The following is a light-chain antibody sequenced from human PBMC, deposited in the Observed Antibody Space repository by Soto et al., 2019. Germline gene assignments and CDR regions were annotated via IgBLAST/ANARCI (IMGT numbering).Light chain of an antibody. Sequence: EIVLTQSPATLSLSPGEGATLSCRASQTVSSYLAWYHQKPGQAPRLLIYDASNRATGIPARFSGSGSETDFTLTISSLEPEDFAVYYCQQSSNWPLTFGGGTKVEIK. CDR2: DAS. CDR3: QQSSNWPLT. CDR1: QTVSSY. V-gene: IGKV3-11*01. J-gene: IGKJ4*01.